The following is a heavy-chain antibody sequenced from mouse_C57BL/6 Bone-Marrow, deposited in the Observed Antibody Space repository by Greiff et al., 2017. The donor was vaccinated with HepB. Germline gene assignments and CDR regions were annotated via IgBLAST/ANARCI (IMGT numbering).Heavy chain of an antibody. V-gene: IGHV1-26*01. D-gene: IGHD2-4*01. J-gene: IGHJ4*01. CDR1: GYTFTDYY. CDR3: ARGGTYDYVIHYAMDY. Sequence: EVQLQQSGPELVKPGASVKISCKASGYTFTDYYMNWVKQSHGKSLEWIGDINPNNGGTSYNQKFKGKATLTVDKSSSTAYMELRSLTSEDSAVYYCARGGTYDYVIHYAMDYWGQGTSVTVSS. CDR2: INPNNGGT.